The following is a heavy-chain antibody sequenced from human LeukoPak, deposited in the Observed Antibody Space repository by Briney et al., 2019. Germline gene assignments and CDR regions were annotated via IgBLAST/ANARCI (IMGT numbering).Heavy chain of an antibody. CDR3: ARDYYGSGRLTTTDYYYYGMDA. CDR2: ISPSGGST. V-gene: IGHV1-46*01. D-gene: IGHD3-10*01. Sequence: ASVKVSCKAPGYTFTSYYMHWVRQAPGQGLEWMGIISPSGGSTSYAQKFQGRVTMTRDTSTSTVYMELSSLRSEDTAVHYCARDYYGSGRLTTTDYYYYGMDAWGQGTTVTVSS. J-gene: IGHJ6*02. CDR1: GYTFTSYY.